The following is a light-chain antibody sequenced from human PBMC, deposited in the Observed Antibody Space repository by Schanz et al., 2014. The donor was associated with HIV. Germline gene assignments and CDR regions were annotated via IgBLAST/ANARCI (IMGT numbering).Light chain of an antibody. CDR3: ATWDDSLAAWL. CDR1: SGDVGRYDY. J-gene: IGLJ3*02. Sequence: QSALTQPASVSGSLGQSITISCTGTSGDVGRYDYVPWYQQHPGQAPKLLIYDVTYRPSGVSNRFSGSKSGNTASLAISGLQAEDEADFFCATWDDSLAAWLFGGGTKLTVL. V-gene: IGLV2-14*03. CDR2: DVT.